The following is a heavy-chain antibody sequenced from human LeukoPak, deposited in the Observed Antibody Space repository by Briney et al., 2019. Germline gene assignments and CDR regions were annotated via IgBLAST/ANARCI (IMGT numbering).Heavy chain of an antibody. CDR3: ARGSLECSGGSCSNWFDP. CDR1: GGSISSSSYY. Sequence: SETLSLTCTVSGGSISSSSYYWSWIRQPPGKGLEWIGYIYYSGSTNYNPSLKSRVTISVDTSKNQFSLKLSSVTAADTAVYYCARGSLECSGGSCSNWFDPWGQGTLVTVSS. V-gene: IGHV4-61*01. J-gene: IGHJ5*02. CDR2: IYYSGST. D-gene: IGHD2-15*01.